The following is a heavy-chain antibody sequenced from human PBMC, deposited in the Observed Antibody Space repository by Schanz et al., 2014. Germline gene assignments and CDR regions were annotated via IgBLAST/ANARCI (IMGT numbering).Heavy chain of an antibody. D-gene: IGHD4-4*01. V-gene: IGHV3-11*04. CDR2: ISNSGYTI. CDR3: ASADYTNYFDY. J-gene: IGHJ4*02. Sequence: VQLVESGGGLVQPGGSLRLSCAASGFTFSDYYMNWIRQAPGKGLEWVSYISNSGYTIYYADSVKGRFTISRDNAKNSLYLQMNSLRGEDTAVYYCASADYTNYFDYWGQGTLVTVSS. CDR1: GFTFSDYY.